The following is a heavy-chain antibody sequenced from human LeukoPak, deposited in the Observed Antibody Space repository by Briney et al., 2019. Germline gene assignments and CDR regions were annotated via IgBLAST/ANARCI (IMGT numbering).Heavy chain of an antibody. CDR2: IGADGSGQ. D-gene: IGHD3-10*01. J-gene: IGHJ4*02. CDR3: AKDGHGSGSYSDY. CDR1: GITFSKAG. Sequence: GGSLRLSCTASGITFSKAGMHWVRQAPGKGLEWVAFIGADGSGQYYADSVKGRFTISRDNSKNTLYLQMNSLRAEDTAVYYCAKDGHGSGSYSDYWGQGTLVTVSS. V-gene: IGHV3-30*02.